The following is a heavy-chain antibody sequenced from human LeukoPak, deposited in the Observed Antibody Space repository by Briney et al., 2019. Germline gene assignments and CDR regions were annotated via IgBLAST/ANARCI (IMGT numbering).Heavy chain of an antibody. Sequence: PGGSLRLSCAASGFTFNSYGVHWVRQAPGKGLEWVAVISYDGSKKYYADSVKGRFTSSRDNSKNTLYLRMNSLRAEDTAVYYCARVSLTGWYIDCWGQGTLVTVSS. CDR3: ARVSLTGWYIDC. J-gene: IGHJ4*02. CDR2: ISYDGSKK. D-gene: IGHD3-9*01. CDR1: GFTFNSYG. V-gene: IGHV3-30*03.